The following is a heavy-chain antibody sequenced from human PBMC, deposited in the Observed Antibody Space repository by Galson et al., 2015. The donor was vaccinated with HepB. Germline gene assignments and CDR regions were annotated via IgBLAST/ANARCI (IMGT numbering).Heavy chain of an antibody. J-gene: IGHJ2*01. V-gene: IGHV3-33*01. CDR3: ARDQGGGDDWYFDL. CDR2: IWYDGSNI. D-gene: IGHD4-17*01. Sequence: SLRLSCAASGFTFSSYGMHWVRQAPGKGLEWVAVIWYDGSNIYYADSVKGRFTISRDNSKNTLYLQMNSLRAEDTAVYYCARDQGGGDDWYFDLWGRGTLVTVSS. CDR1: GFTFSSYG.